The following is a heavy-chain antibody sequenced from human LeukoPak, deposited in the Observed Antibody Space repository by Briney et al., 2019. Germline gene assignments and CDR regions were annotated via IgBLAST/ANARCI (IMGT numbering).Heavy chain of an antibody. J-gene: IGHJ6*03. V-gene: IGHV4-39*07. CDR1: GGSISSSSYY. CDR3: ARAPVKVAGYYYMDV. CDR2: INHSGST. Sequence: SETLSLTCTVSGGSISSSSYYWGWIRQPPGKGLEWIGEINHSGSTNYNPSLKSRVTISVDTSKNQFSLKLSSVTAADTAVYYCARAPVKVAGYYYMDVWGKGTTVTVSS. D-gene: IGHD6-19*01.